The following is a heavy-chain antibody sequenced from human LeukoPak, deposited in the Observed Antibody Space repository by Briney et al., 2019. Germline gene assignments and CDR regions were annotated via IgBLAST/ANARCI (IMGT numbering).Heavy chain of an antibody. CDR3: AKLTFDI. Sequence: GGSLRLSCAASGFTSSTYFMSWVRQAPGKGVEGGSVFSGSGGTTYYADSVKGRFTISRDNSKNTVYLQMSSLRAEDTAIYYCAKLTFDIWGQGTMVTVSS. CDR2: FSGSGGTT. CDR1: GFTSSTYF. J-gene: IGHJ3*02. V-gene: IGHV3-23*01.